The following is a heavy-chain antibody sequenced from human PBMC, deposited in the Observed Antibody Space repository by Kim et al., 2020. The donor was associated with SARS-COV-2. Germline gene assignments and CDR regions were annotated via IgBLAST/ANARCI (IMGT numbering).Heavy chain of an antibody. CDR2: INHSGST. J-gene: IGHJ5*02. D-gene: IGHD2-15*01. V-gene: IGHV4-34*01. CDR1: GGSFSGYY. CDR3: ARGSVVVAAALRWFDP. Sequence: SETLSLTCAVYGGSFSGYYWSWIRQPPGKGLEWIGEINHSGSTNYNPSLKSRVTISVDTSKNQFSLKLSSVTAADTAVYYCARGSVVVAAALRWFDPWGQGTLVTVSS.